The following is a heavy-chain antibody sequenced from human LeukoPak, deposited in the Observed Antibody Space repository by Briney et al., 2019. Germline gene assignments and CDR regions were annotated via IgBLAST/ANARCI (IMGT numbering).Heavy chain of an antibody. CDR3: ASPYDTSGLDAFHI. CDR2: IYPGDSDT. J-gene: IGHJ3*02. CDR1: GYSFTRYW. Sequence: GESLKISWKGSGYSFTRYWSGWVRQMPGKGLEWTGIIYPGDSDTRYSPSFQGQVTISVDKSISTAYLQRSTLKPSDTAMYYCASPYDTSGLDAFHIWGQGTMVTVSS. V-gene: IGHV5-51*01. D-gene: IGHD3-22*01.